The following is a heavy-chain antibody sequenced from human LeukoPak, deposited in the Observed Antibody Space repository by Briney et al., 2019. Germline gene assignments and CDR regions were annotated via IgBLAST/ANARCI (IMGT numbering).Heavy chain of an antibody. D-gene: IGHD3-3*01. J-gene: IGHJ6*02. V-gene: IGHV1-18*01. CDR1: GYTFTSYG. Sequence: ASVKVSCKASGYTFTSYGISWVRQAPGQRLEWMGWISAYNGNTNYAQKLQGRVTMTTDTSTSTAYMELRSLRSDDTAVYYCAREYDFWSGYYGMDVWGQGTTVTVSS. CDR2: ISAYNGNT. CDR3: AREYDFWSGYYGMDV.